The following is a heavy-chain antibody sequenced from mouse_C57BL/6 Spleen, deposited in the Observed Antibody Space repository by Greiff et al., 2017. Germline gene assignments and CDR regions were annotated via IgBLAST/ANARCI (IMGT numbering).Heavy chain of an antibody. J-gene: IGHJ4*01. CDR3: ARDYGSSYAMDY. CDR1: GFNIKDYY. D-gene: IGHD1-1*01. Sequence: EVKVEESGAELVKPGASVKLSCTASGFNIKDYYMHWVKQRTEQGLEWIGRIDPEDGETKYAPKFQGKATITADTSSNTAYLQLSSLTSEDTAVYYCARDYGSSYAMDYWGQGTSVTVSS. CDR2: IDPEDGET. V-gene: IGHV14-2*01.